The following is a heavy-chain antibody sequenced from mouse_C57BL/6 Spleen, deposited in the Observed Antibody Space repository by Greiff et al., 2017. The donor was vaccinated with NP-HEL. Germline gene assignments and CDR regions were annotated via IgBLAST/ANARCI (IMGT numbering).Heavy chain of an antibody. CDR2: IDPSDSYT. D-gene: IGHD4-1*01. J-gene: IGHJ3*01. Sequence: VQLQQPGAELVKPGASVKLSCKASGYTFTSYWMQWVKQRPGQGLEWIGEIDPSDSYTNYNQKFKGKATLTVDTSSSTAYMQLSSLTSEDSAVYYCAMGDFAYWGQGTLVTVSA. CDR3: AMGDFAY. CDR1: GYTFTSYW. V-gene: IGHV1-50*01.